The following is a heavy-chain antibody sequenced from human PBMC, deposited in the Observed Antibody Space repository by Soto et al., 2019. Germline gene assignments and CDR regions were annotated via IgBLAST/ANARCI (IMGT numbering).Heavy chain of an antibody. D-gene: IGHD5-12*01. CDR3: ASERRGYYNYMDV. CDR1: GFTFSSHA. J-gene: IGHJ6*03. V-gene: IGHV5-51*01. CDR2: IYPGDSDT. Sequence: GGSLRLSCAASGFTFSSHAMSWVRQMPGKGLEWMGIIYPGDSDTRYSPSFQGQVTISADKSISTAYLQWSSLKASDTAMYYCASERRGYYNYMDVWGKGTTVTVSS.